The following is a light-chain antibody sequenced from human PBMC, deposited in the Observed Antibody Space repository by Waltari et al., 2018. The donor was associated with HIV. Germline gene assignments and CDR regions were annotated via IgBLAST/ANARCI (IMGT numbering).Light chain of an antibody. V-gene: IGKV3-11*01. Sequence: EIVLTQSPATQSLSPGERATLSCSAIQSVSSYLAWYQQKPGQAPRLLIYDASNRATGIPARFSGSGSGTDFTLTISSLEPEDFAVYYCQQRSNWPPRTFGQGTKLEIK. J-gene: IGKJ2*01. CDR1: QSVSSY. CDR2: DAS. CDR3: QQRSNWPPRT.